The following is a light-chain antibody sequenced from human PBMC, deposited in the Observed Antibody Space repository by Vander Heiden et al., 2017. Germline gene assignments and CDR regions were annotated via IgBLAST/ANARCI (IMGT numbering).Light chain of an antibody. CDR2: DVS. CDR1: SSDVGGYNY. J-gene: IGLJ1*01. CDR3: SSYTSSSTLV. V-gene: IGLV2-14*03. Sequence: QSALPPPASVSGSPGQSITISCTGTSSDVGGYNYVSWYQQHPGKAPELMIYDVSNRPSGVSNRFSGSKSGNTASLTISGLQAEDEADYYCSSYTSSSTLVFGTGTKVTVL.